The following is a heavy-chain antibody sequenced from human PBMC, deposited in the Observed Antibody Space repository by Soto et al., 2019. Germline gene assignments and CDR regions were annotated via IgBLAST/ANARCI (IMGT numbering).Heavy chain of an antibody. D-gene: IGHD5-12*01. J-gene: IGHJ4*02. CDR1: GYILTSYA. CDR2: INVGNRNT. V-gene: IGHV1-3*01. Sequence: ASVKVSCKASGYILTSYAIHWVRQAPGQRLEWMGWINVGNRNTKYSENLQGRVTITWDTSASTAYMELSSLRSEDTTVYYCARGAEGGYNYGFFDYWGQGTLVTVSS. CDR3: ARGAEGGYNYGFFDY.